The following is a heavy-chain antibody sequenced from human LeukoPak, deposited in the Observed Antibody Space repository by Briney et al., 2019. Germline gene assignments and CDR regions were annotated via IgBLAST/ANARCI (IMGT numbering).Heavy chain of an antibody. D-gene: IGHD4-23*01. J-gene: IGHJ5*02. CDR1: GFTFSSYA. CDR3: AKAGGTTVVTPYNWFDP. CDR2: ISGSGGST. V-gene: IGHV3-23*01. Sequence: PGGSLRLSCAASGFTFSSYAMSWVRQAPGKGLEWVSAISGSGGSTYYADSVKGRFTISRDNSKNTLYLQMNSLRAEDTAVYYCAKAGGTTVVTPYNWFDPWGQGTLVTVSS.